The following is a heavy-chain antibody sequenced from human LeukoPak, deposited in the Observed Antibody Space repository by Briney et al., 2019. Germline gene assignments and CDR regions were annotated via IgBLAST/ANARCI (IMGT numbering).Heavy chain of an antibody. CDR2: INPNSGDT. Sequence: ASVKVSCKTSGYAFIGYYIYRVRQAPGQGLEWMGRINPNSGDTNYAQKFQARVTMTRDKSINTAYMGLTSLTSDDRAVYYCARGAGITGTNWVRLDYFDFWGQGTLVTVSS. CDR3: ARGAGITGTNWVRLDYFDF. V-gene: IGHV1-2*06. CDR1: GYAFIGYY. D-gene: IGHD1-7*01. J-gene: IGHJ4*02.